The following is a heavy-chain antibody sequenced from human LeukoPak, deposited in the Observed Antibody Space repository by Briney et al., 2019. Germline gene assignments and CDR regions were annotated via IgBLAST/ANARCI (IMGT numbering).Heavy chain of an antibody. V-gene: IGHV3-20*04. CDR3: ARGRYDSSGYYYFDY. J-gene: IGHJ4*02. Sequence: AGGSLRLSCAASGFTFDDYGMSWVRRAPGKGLEWVSGINWNGGSTGYADSVKGRFTISRDNAKNSLYLQMNSLRAEDTAVYYCARGRYDSSGYYYFDYWGQGTLVTVSS. D-gene: IGHD3-22*01. CDR1: GFTFDDYG. CDR2: INWNGGST.